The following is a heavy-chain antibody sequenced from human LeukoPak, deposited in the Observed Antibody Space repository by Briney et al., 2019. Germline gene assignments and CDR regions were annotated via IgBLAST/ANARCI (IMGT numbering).Heavy chain of an antibody. CDR1: GGTFSSYA. V-gene: IGHV1-69*04. CDR3: ARTPRELYSSGWYDVWGNAELEYYFDY. D-gene: IGHD6-19*01. Sequence: VASVKVSCKASGGTFSSYAISWVRQAPGQGLEWMGRIIPILGIANYAQKFQGRVTITADKSTSTAYMELSSLRSEDTAVYYCARTPRELYSSGWYDVWGNAELEYYFDYWGQGTLVTVSS. J-gene: IGHJ4*02. CDR2: IIPILGIA.